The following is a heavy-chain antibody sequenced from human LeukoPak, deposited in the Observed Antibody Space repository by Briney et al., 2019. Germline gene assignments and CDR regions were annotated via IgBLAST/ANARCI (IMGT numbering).Heavy chain of an antibody. V-gene: IGHV4-59*01. D-gene: IGHD3-10*01. Sequence: SETLSLTCTVSGGSISSYYWSWIRQPPGKGLEWIGYIYYSGSTNYNPSLKSRVTISVDTSKNQFSLRLSSMTAADTAVYYCARVGPYYGSGSFDLWGQGTLVTVSS. CDR3: ARVGPYYGSGSFDL. J-gene: IGHJ5*02. CDR1: GGSISSYY. CDR2: IYYSGST.